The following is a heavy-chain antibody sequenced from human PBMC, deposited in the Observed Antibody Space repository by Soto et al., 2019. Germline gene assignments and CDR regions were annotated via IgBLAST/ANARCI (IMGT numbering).Heavy chain of an antibody. CDR2: IIPLFGTT. D-gene: IGHD3-16*01. CDR3: ARRLDDRLDEGFDV. V-gene: IGHV1-69*05. J-gene: IGHJ3*01. CDR1: GCTFSTYT. Sequence: SVKVSCKTSGCTFSTYTIYWVRQAPGQGLEWMGRIIPLFGTTKYAQNFQDRVTITTEESTSTTYMELSSLRAEDTAVYYCARRLDDRLDEGFDVWGEGTVVTVSS.